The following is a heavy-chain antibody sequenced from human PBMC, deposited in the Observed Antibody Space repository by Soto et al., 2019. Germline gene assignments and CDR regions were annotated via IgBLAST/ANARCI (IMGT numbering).Heavy chain of an antibody. D-gene: IGHD3-22*01. CDR1: GFTFSSYG. J-gene: IGHJ3*02. V-gene: IGHV3-30*03. Sequence: GGSLRLSCAASGFTFSSYGMHWVRQAPGKGLEWVAVTSYDGSNENYAESVKGRFTISRDNSKNTVYLQMNSLRAEDTAVYYYARGDYHDTSGTFSDAFDIWGQGTMVTVSS. CDR3: ARGDYHDTSGTFSDAFDI. CDR2: TSYDGSNE.